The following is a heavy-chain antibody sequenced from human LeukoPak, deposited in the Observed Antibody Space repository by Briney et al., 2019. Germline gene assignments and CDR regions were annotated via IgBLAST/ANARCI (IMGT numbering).Heavy chain of an antibody. CDR2: ISSRSRTI. Sequence: GGSLRLSCAASGFTFSDYNMRWIRQAPGKGLEWVSYISSRSRTIYYADSVKGRFTISRDNAKNSLYLQMNSLRAEDTAVYYCARDGSGRVPEMSAPDYWGQGTLVTVSS. CDR1: GFTFSDYN. CDR3: ARDGSGRVPEMSAPDY. V-gene: IGHV3-11*04. J-gene: IGHJ4*02. D-gene: IGHD3-10*01.